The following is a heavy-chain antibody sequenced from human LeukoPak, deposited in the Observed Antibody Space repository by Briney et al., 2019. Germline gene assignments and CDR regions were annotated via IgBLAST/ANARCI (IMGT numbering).Heavy chain of an antibody. J-gene: IGHJ5*02. D-gene: IGHD2-2*01. CDR2: ISPYNGKT. CDR3: AMLPTIVAPAWTHQPFDP. CDR1: GYTYINYG. Sequence: GASVKDSCKASGYTYINYGIDWVRPAPGQGLEWMGWISPYNGKTKYAQSLQGRVTMTTDTYTSTAYMDLRSLTFDDTAVYYCAMLPTIVAPAWTHQPFDPWGQGTLVIVSS. V-gene: IGHV1-18*01.